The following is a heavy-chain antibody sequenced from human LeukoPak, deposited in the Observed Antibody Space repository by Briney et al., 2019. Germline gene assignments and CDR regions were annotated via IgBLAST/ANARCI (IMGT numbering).Heavy chain of an antibody. V-gene: IGHV4-39*07. CDR2: IYYSGST. Sequence: ASETLSLTCTVSGDSISSYYWGWIRQPPGKGLEWIGSIYYSGSTYYNPSLKSRVTISVDTSKNQFSLKLSSVTAADTAVYYCARGVSGWYYYYYMDVWGKGTTVTVSS. CDR3: ARGVSGWYYYYYMDV. J-gene: IGHJ6*03. CDR1: GDSISSYY. D-gene: IGHD6-19*01.